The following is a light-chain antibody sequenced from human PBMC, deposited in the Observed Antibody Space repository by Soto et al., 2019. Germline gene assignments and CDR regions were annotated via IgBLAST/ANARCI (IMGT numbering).Light chain of an antibody. Sequence: QAVVTQEPSFSVSPGGTVTLTCGLSSGSVSTSYYPSWYQQTPGQAPRTLIYSTNTRSSGVPDRFSGCILGNKAALTITGAQADDESDYYCVLYMGSGIPVFGGGTKLTVL. CDR1: SGSVSTSYY. J-gene: IGLJ2*01. CDR2: STN. V-gene: IGLV8-61*01. CDR3: VLYMGSGIPV.